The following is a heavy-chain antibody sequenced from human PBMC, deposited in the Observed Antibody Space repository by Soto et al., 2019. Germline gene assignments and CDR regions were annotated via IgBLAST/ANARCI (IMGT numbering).Heavy chain of an antibody. V-gene: IGHV3-7*01. CDR1: GFTFSSYW. CDR3: ARDLVVLGGSNWFDP. Sequence: VQLVESGGGLVQPGGSLRLSCAASGFTFSSYWMSWVRQAPGKGLEWVANIKQDGSEKYYVDSVKGRFTISRDNAKNSLYLQMNSLRAEDTAVYYCARDLVVLGGSNWFDPWGQGTLVTVSS. CDR2: IKQDGSEK. J-gene: IGHJ5*02. D-gene: IGHD2-8*02.